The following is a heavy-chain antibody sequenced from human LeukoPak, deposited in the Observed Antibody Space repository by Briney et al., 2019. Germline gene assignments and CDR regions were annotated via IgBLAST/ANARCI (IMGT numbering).Heavy chain of an antibody. D-gene: IGHD3-10*01. Sequence: GGSMRLXCAASGFTFSSYEMNRVRQAPGKELEWVSYISSSGSTIYYADSVKGRFTISRDNAKNSLYLQMNSRRAEDTAVYYCAREAYYGSVFDYWGQGTLVTVSS. CDR3: AREAYYGSVFDY. CDR1: GFTFSSYE. V-gene: IGHV3-48*03. CDR2: ISSSGSTI. J-gene: IGHJ4*02.